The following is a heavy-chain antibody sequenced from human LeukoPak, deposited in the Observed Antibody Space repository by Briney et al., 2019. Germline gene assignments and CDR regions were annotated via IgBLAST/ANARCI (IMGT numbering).Heavy chain of an antibody. V-gene: IGHV1-2*06. CDR3: AREEVVVAPDAFDI. J-gene: IGHJ3*02. CDR1: GYTFINYY. D-gene: IGHD2-15*01. Sequence: ASVKVSCKAFGYTFINYYMHWVRQAPGQGLEWMGRINPNSGGTNYAQKFQGRVTMTRDTSISTAYMELSRLRSDDTAVYYCAREEVVVAPDAFDIWGQGTMVTVSS. CDR2: INPNSGGT.